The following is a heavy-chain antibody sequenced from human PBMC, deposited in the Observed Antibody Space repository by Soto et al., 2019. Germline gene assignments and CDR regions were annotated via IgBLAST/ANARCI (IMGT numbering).Heavy chain of an antibody. CDR1: GFTFSNLP. Sequence: QVQLVESGGGVVQPGRSLRLSCAASGFTFSNLPMHSVRQAPGKGLEWVTVISYDGSDQYYADSVKGRFTISRDNSKNTLYLQMNSLRPEDSGLYFCARGGLGSGWYHFDSWGRATLVTVSS. CDR3: ARGGLGSGWYHFDS. CDR2: ISYDGSDQ. J-gene: IGHJ4*02. V-gene: IGHV3-30-3*01. D-gene: IGHD6-19*01.